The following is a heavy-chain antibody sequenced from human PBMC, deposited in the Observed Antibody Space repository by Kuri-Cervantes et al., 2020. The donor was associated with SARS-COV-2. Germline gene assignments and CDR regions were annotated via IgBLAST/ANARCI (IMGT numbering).Heavy chain of an antibody. CDR2: ISSSSYI. Sequence: GESLKLSWAASGFIFSSYSMNWVRQAPGKGLEWVSSISSSSYIYYADSVKGRFTISRDNAKNSLYLQMNSLRAEDTALYYCAKDGNDYIWGSYGGAFDIWGQGTMVTVSS. CDR1: GFIFSSYS. D-gene: IGHD3-16*01. J-gene: IGHJ3*02. CDR3: AKDGNDYIWGSYGGAFDI. V-gene: IGHV3-21*04.